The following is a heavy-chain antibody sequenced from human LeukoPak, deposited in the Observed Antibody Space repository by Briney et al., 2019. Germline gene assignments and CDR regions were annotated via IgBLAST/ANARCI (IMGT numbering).Heavy chain of an antibody. V-gene: IGHV3-66*01. CDR3: ANSVVITTFDY. J-gene: IGHJ4*02. CDR2: IYSGGST. D-gene: IGHD3-22*01. CDR1: GFTVSSNY. Sequence: GGSLRLSCAASGFTVSSNYMSWVRQAPGKGLEWVSVIYSGGSTYYADSVKGRFTISRDNSKNTLYLQMNSLRAEDTAVYYCANSVVITTFDYWGQGTLVTVSS.